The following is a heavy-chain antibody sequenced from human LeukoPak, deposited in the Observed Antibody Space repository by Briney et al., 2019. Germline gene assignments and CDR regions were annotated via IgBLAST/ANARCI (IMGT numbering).Heavy chain of an antibody. D-gene: IGHD2-8*01. CDR2: ISWNSGSI. CDR3: AKDLVPWGVFPDAFDI. J-gene: IGHJ3*02. V-gene: IGHV3-9*03. Sequence: GRSLRLSCAASGFTFDDYAMHWVRQAPGKGLEWVSGISWNSGSIGYADSVKGRFTISRDNAKNSLYLQMNSLRAEDMALYYCAKDLVPWGVFPDAFDIWGQGTMVTVSS. CDR1: GFTFDDYA.